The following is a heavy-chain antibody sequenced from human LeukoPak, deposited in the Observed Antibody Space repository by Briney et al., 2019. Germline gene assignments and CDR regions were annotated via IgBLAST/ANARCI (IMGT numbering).Heavy chain of an antibody. V-gene: IGHV1-18*01. J-gene: IGHJ6*02. CDR2: ISAYNGNT. CDR3: ARDLEGTTFYGMDV. D-gene: IGHD1-7*01. CDR1: GYTFTSYG. Sequence: GASVKVSCKASGYTFTSYGISWVRQAPGQGLEWMGWISAYNGNTNYAQKLQGRVTMTTDTSTSTAYMELRSLRSDDTAVYYCARDLEGTTFYGMDVWGQGTTVTVSS.